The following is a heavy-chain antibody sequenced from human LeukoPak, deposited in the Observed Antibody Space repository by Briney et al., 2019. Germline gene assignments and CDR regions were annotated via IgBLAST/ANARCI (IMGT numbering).Heavy chain of an antibody. V-gene: IGHV3-11*06. CDR1: GFTFSDYY. CDR2: ISSSSSYT. Sequence: GGSLRLSCAASGFTFSDYYMSWIRQAPGKGLEWVSYISSSSSYTNYADSVKGRFTISRDNAKNSLYLQMNSLRAEDTAVYYCARVGVGTVTTWDYWGQGTLVTVSS. D-gene: IGHD4-17*01. J-gene: IGHJ4*02. CDR3: ARVGVGTVTTWDY.